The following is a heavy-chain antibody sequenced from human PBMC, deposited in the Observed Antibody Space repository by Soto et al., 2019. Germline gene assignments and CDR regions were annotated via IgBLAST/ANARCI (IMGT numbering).Heavy chain of an antibody. CDR1: GYDFSNYW. CDR2: MFPTDFDT. Sequence: PGESLKISCRASGYDFSNYWIAWVRQMPGKGLEWMGIMFPTDFDTRYNPSFRGQVTISADKSTKTAYLQWLSLKASDTAVYYCARHGRGSRPPYTYGMDVWGQGTTGTVS. D-gene: IGHD3-16*01. V-gene: IGHV5-51*01. CDR3: ARHGRGSRPPYTYGMDV. J-gene: IGHJ6*02.